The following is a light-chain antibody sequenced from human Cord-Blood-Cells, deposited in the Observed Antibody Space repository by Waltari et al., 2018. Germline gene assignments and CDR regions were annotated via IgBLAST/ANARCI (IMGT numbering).Light chain of an antibody. Sequence: EIVLTQSPATLSLSPGERATLSCRASQSVSSYLAWYQQKPGQAHRLLIYDASNRATGIPARFSGSGSGTDFTLTISSLEPEDFAVYYCQQKTFGQGTKVEIK. J-gene: IGKJ1*01. CDR2: DAS. V-gene: IGKV3-11*01. CDR1: QSVSSY. CDR3: QQKT.